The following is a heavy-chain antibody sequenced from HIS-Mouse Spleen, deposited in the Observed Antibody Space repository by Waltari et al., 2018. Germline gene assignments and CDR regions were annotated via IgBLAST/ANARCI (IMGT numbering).Heavy chain of an antibody. V-gene: IGHV3-21*01. CDR3: ARDGKYYYYYYGMDV. Sequence: EVQLVESGGGLVKPGGSLRLSCASSGFTFSSYSMNWVRQAPGKGLEWVSSISSSGSYIYYADSVKGRFTISRDNAKNSLYLQMNSLRAEDTAVYYCARDGKYYYYYYGMDVWGQGTTVTVSS. CDR1: GFTFSSYS. J-gene: IGHJ6*02. CDR2: ISSSGSYI. D-gene: IGHD1-26*01.